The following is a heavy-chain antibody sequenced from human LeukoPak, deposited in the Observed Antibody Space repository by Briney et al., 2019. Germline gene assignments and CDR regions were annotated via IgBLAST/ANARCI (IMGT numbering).Heavy chain of an antibody. CDR2: IFYSGSI. CDR3: ARREYNSGLSYFDS. V-gene: IGHV4-59*01. Sequence: GSLRLSCAASGFTFSSYSMNWVRQAPGKGLEWVGYIFYSGSINYNPSLKSRVTISLDTSKNQFSLKLSSVTAADTALYYCARREYNSGLSYFDSWGQGALVTVSS. J-gene: IGHJ4*02. D-gene: IGHD6-19*01. CDR1: GFTFSSYS.